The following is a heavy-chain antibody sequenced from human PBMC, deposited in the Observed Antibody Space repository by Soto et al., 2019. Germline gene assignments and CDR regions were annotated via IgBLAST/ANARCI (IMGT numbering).Heavy chain of an antibody. D-gene: IGHD6-13*01. CDR1: GFTFSSYW. Sequence: GGSLRLSCAASGFTFSSYWMSWVRQAPGKGLEWEANIKQDGSEKYYVDSVKGRFTIARDNAKNSLYLQMNSLRAEDTAVYYGARDLRASRPYPRGSGIAAAAMDVWGKGTTVTVSS. CDR3: ARDLRASRPYPRGSGIAAAAMDV. V-gene: IGHV3-7*03. J-gene: IGHJ6*03. CDR2: IKQDGSEK.